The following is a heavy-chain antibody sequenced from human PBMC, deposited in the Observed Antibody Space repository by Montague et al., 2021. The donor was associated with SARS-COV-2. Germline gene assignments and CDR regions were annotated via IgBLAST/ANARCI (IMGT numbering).Heavy chain of an antibody. CDR2: ISQGGST. V-gene: IGHV4-34*01. Sequence: SETLSLTCAVYGGSFGDDHWSWIRQPPGKGLEWIGNISQGGSTNYNPSLKSRVTISVYTSTTQFSLKLTPVSAADTGLYFCARGHPSVSMIVVVFTSASYDFDYWGRGAQVTVSS. D-gene: IGHD3-22*01. CDR3: ARGHPSVSMIVVVFTSASYDFDY. CDR1: GGSFGDDH. J-gene: IGHJ4*02.